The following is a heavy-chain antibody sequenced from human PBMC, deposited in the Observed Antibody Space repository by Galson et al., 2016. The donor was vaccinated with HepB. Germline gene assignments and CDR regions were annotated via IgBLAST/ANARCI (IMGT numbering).Heavy chain of an antibody. CDR1: GGSISSSYYY. D-gene: IGHD1-26*01. CDR2: IDHSGGT. V-gene: IGHV4-39*01. J-gene: IGHJ4*02. Sequence: SETLSLTCSVSGGSISSSYYYWGWIRQPPGKGLEWIGSIDHSGGTYYNPSLKSRVTLSVDKSKNQFSLKVNSVTAADTAVYYCARHPDGTYNDGRLDSWGPGSLVTVSS. CDR3: ARHPDGTYNDGRLDS.